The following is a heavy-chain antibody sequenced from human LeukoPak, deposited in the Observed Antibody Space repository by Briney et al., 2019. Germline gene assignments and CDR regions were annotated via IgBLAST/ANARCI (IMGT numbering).Heavy chain of an antibody. CDR1: GGSISSYY. CDR2: IYTSGST. D-gene: IGHD3-3*01. Sequence: PSETLSLTCTVSGGSISSYYWSWIRQPPGKGLEWIGRIYTSGSTNYNPSLKSRVTMSVDTSKNQFSLKLSSVTAADTAVYYCARDFTIFGVVMVAFDIWDQGTMVTVSS. V-gene: IGHV4-4*07. J-gene: IGHJ3*02. CDR3: ARDFTIFGVVMVAFDI.